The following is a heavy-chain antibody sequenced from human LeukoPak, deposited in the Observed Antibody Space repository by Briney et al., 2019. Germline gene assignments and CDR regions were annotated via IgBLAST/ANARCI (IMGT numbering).Heavy chain of an antibody. J-gene: IGHJ5*02. CDR2: INPNSGGT. CDR1: GYTFTGYY. V-gene: IGHV1-2*02. Sequence: GASVKVSCKASGYTFTGYYMHWVRQAPGQGLEWMGWINPNSGGTNYAQKFQGRVTMTRDTSISTAYMELSRLRSDDTAVYYCARELASITMVRGVIIPWAFDPWGQGTLVTVSS. CDR3: ARELASITMVRGVIIPWAFDP. D-gene: IGHD3-10*01.